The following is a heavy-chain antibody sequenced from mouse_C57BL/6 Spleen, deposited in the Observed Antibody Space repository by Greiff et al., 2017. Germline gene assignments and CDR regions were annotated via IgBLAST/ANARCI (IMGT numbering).Heavy chain of an antibody. Sequence: QVQLQQSGTELVKPGASVKLSCKASGYTFTSYWMHWVKQRPGQGLEWIGNINPSNGGTNYNEKFKSKATLTVDKSSSTAYMQLSSLTSEDSAVYYCARERVTTVVGRDYCDYWGQGTTLTVSS. V-gene: IGHV1-53*01. CDR3: ARERVTTVVGRDYCDY. D-gene: IGHD1-1*01. CDR1: GYTFTSYW. CDR2: INPSNGGT. J-gene: IGHJ2*01.